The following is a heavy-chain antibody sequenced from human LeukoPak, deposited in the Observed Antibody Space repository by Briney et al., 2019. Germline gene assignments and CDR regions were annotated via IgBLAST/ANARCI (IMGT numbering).Heavy chain of an antibody. CDR1: GFTFSSYG. CDR3: AKRDSSGWHFFDC. D-gene: IGHD6-19*01. CDR2: VSGSGSST. V-gene: IGHV3-23*01. Sequence: GGSLRLSCAASGFTFSSYGMSWVRQAPGKGLEWVSTVSGSGSSTYYADSVKGRFTISRDNSENTLNLQMNSLRAEDTALYYCAKRDSSGWHFFDCWGQGTLVTVSS. J-gene: IGHJ4*02.